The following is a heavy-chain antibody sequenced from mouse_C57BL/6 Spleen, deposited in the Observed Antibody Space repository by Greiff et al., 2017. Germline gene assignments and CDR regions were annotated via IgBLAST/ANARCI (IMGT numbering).Heavy chain of an antibody. CDR2: ISDGGSYT. D-gene: IGHD1-1*01. CDR3: AREDDIYYSVSSFSWFAY. V-gene: IGHV5-4*01. J-gene: IGHJ3*01. CDR1: GFTFSSYA. Sequence: EVQVVESGGGLVKPGGSLKLSCAASGFTFSSYAMSWVRQTPEKRLEWVATISDGGSYTYYPDNVQGRFTISRDNATNNLYLQMSHLKSEDTAMYYCAREDDIYYSVSSFSWFAYWGQGTLVTVSA.